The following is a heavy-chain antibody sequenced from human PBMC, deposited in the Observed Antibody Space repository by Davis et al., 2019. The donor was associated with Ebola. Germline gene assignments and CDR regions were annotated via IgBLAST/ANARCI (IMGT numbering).Heavy chain of an antibody. J-gene: IGHJ6*02. V-gene: IGHV3-23*01. CDR3: AKGDYDFWSGYKAGRYGMDV. CDR1: GFTFSSYA. D-gene: IGHD3-3*01. CDR2: ISGSGGST. Sequence: GGSLRLSCAASGFTFSSYAMSWVRQAPGKGLEWVSAISGSGGSTYYADSVKGRFTISRDNPKNTLYLQMNSLRAEDTAVYYCAKGDYDFWSGYKAGRYGMDVWGQGTTVTVSS.